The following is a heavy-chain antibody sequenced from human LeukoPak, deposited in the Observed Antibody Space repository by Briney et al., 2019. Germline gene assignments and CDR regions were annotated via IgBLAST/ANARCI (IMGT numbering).Heavy chain of an antibody. CDR2: IIPIFGTA. CDR3: ARDQNGDYAPHWYFDL. J-gene: IGHJ2*01. CDR1: GGTFSSYA. D-gene: IGHD4-17*01. Sequence: ASVKVSCKASGGTFSSYAISWVRQAPGQGLEWMGGIIPIFGTANYAQKFQGRVTITADESTSTAYMELSSLRSEDTAVYYCARDQNGDYAPHWYFDLWGRGALVTVSS. V-gene: IGHV1-69*13.